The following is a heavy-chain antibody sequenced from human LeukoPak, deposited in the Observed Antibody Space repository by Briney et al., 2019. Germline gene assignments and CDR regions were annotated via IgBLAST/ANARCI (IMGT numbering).Heavy chain of an antibody. V-gene: IGHV1-69*02. CDR2: IIPILGIA. J-gene: IGHJ5*02. Sequence: ASVNVSCKASGGTFSSYTISWVRQAPGQGLEWMGRIIPILGIANYAQKFQGRVTITADKSTSTAYMELSSLRSEDTAAYYCATSRTIFGVVRSFDPWGQGTLVTVSS. CDR1: GGTFSSYT. CDR3: ATSRTIFGVVRSFDP. D-gene: IGHD3-3*01.